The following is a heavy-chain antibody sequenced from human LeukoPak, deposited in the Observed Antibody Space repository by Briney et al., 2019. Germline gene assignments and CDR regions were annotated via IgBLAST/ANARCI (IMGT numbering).Heavy chain of an antibody. CDR3: ARGANWGSPDY. CDR1: GGSISSDY. J-gene: IGHJ4*02. D-gene: IGHD7-27*01. Sequence: PSETLSLTCTVSGGSISSDYWSWIRQSPGKGLEWIGYIYYSGTTSYNPSLKSRVTISLDTSKNQFSLKLSSVTAADTAVYYCARGANWGSPDYWGQGTLVSVSS. V-gene: IGHV4-59*01. CDR2: IYYSGTT.